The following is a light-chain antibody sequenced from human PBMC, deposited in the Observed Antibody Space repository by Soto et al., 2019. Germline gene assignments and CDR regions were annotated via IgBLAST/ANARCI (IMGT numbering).Light chain of an antibody. J-gene: IGLJ2*01. CDR1: SDINVGSYN. Sequence: QSVLTQPPSSSASPGESARLTCTLPSDINVGSYNIYWYQQKPGSPPRYLLYYYSDSDTGQGFGVPSRFSGSKDASANTVILLISGLQCEDESYYDCMNWPSNALGVFGGVTKLTVL. CDR3: MNWPSNALGV. CDR2: YYSDSDT. V-gene: IGLV5-37*01.